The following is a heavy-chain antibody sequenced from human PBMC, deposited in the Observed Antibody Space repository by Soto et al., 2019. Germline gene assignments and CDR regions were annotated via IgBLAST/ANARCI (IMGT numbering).Heavy chain of an antibody. CDR3: ARDEKYYGSGPYYRVPFDY. V-gene: IGHV3-23*01. D-gene: IGHD3-10*01. J-gene: IGHJ4*02. Sequence: EVQLLDSGGDLVQPGGSLRLSCAASGFAFSNHAMSWVRQAPGKGLEWVSGLSGTGSNTFYADSVRGRFTISRDNSKNTVYLQMTSLRVDDTAVYYCARDEKYYGSGPYYRVPFDYWGQGTLVTVSS. CDR1: GFAFSNHA. CDR2: LSGTGSNT.